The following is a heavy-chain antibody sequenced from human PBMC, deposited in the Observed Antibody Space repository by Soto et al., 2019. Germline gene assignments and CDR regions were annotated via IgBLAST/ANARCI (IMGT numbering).Heavy chain of an antibody. CDR1: GFTFSSYG. J-gene: IGHJ6*02. CDR3: ASSAPPRYDFWSGPKADGMDV. D-gene: IGHD3-3*01. Sequence: QVQLVESGGGVVQPGRSLRLSCAASGFTFSSYGMHWVRQAPGKGLEWVAVIWYDGSNKYYADSVKGRFTIYRDNSKNSLYLQMNRLRAEDTAFYYCASSAPPRYDFWSGPKADGMDVWGQGTTVTVSS. CDR2: IWYDGSNK. V-gene: IGHV3-33*01.